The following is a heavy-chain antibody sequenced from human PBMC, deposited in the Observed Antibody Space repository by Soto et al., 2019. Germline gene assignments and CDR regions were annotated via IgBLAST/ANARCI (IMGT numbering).Heavy chain of an antibody. CDR3: AGAPDSHYNESHASSYP. CDR2: IIPIIGII. D-gene: IGHD3-16*01. J-gene: IGHJ5*02. V-gene: IGHV1-69*02. Sequence: QVQLVQSGAEVKKPGSSVKVSCKASGGTFSTYTITWVRQAPGQGLEWMGRIIPIIGIINYAQKFQGRVTISADKFTGTAYIQLTGLRSDGTAVYYCAGAPDSHYNESHASSYPWGQGTLVTVSS. CDR1: GGTFSTYT.